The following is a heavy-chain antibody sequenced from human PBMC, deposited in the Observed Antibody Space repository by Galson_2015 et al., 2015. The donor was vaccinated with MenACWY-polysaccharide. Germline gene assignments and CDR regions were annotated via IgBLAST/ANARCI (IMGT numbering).Heavy chain of an antibody. Sequence: SLRLSCAASGFSFSDYNMNWVRQAPGKGLEWVSIISSSASYIYYADSVKGRFAISRDNAKNSLYLQMNSLRAGDTAIYYCARDTGGSDYWGQGTLVTVSS. CDR2: ISSSASYI. CDR3: ARDTGGSDY. D-gene: IGHD3-16*01. J-gene: IGHJ4*02. CDR1: GFSFSDYN. V-gene: IGHV3-21*01.